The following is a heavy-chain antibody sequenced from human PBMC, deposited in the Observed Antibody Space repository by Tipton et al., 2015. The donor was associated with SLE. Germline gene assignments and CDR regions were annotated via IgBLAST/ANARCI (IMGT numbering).Heavy chain of an antibody. CDR2: LSTDGSVT. V-gene: IGHV3-74*01. J-gene: IGHJ6*02. D-gene: IGHD6-19*01. CDR3: ARAPTISVAGTTDPFGMDV. Sequence: SLRLSCAASGFTFHNYWMPCFRQAPGKELVWASRLSTDGSVTTYADSVKGRLTISRDNAKNTLYLQMRSLRVEDTGIYYCARAPTISVAGTTDPFGMDVWGPGTRVTVSS. CDR1: GFTFHNYW.